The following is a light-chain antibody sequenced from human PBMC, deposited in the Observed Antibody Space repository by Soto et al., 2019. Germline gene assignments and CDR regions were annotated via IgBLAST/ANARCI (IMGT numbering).Light chain of an antibody. CDR1: QSVGHS. V-gene: IGKV3-15*01. CDR2: GAS. CDR3: QRYNDWPAYT. J-gene: IGKJ2*01. Sequence: ELVKTQSPPPRSVSPREGVTLSCRGRQSVGHSLPWYPQKPGPPPRILIYGASTRVTGVPPRFIGSGSGTEFILTITSLQSDDFALYYCQRYNDWPAYTFGQGTKLEIK.